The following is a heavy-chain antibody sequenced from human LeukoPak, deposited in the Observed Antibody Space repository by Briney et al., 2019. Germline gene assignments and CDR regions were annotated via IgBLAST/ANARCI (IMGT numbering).Heavy chain of an antibody. D-gene: IGHD2-15*01. J-gene: IGHJ4*02. CDR3: ALGYCSGGSCSESEQYYFDY. Sequence: SETLSLTCAVYGGSFSGYYWSWIRQPPGKGLEWIGSIYYSGSTYYNPSLKSRVTISVDTSKNQFSLKLSSVTAADTAVYYCALGYCSGGSCSESEQYYFDYWGQGTLVTVSS. CDR2: IYYSGST. V-gene: IGHV4-34*01. CDR1: GGSFSGYY.